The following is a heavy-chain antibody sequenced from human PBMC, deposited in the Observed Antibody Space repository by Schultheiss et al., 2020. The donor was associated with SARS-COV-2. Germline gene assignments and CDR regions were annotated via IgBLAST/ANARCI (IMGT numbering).Heavy chain of an antibody. V-gene: IGHV1-69*05. CDR2: IIPIFGTA. CDR1: GGTFSSYA. CDR3: ARDGSSSAGGFDY. D-gene: IGHD6-6*01. Sequence: SVKVSCKASGGTFSSYAISWVRQAPGQGLEWMGGIIPIFGTANYAQKFQGWVTMTRDTSISTAYMELSRLRSDDTAVYYCARDGSSSAGGFDYWGQGTLVTVSS. J-gene: IGHJ4*02.